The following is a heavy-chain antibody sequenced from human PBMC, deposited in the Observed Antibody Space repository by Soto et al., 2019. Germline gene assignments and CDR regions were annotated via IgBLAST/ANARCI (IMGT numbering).Heavy chain of an antibody. CDR2: IIPIFGTA. D-gene: IGHD3-22*01. CDR1: GGTFSSYA. CDR3: AKSDYYDSSGYPQYFDY. Sequence: QVQLVQSGAEVKKPGSSVKVSCKASGGTFSSYAISWVRQAPGQGLEWMGGIIPIFGTANYAQKFQGRVTITADESTSTAYMELSSLRSEDTAVYYCAKSDYYDSSGYPQYFDYWGQGTLLTVSS. J-gene: IGHJ4*02. V-gene: IGHV1-69*01.